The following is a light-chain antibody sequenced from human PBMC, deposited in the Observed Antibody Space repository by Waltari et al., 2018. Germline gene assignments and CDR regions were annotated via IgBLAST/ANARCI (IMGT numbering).Light chain of an antibody. V-gene: IGLV2-23*01. CDR2: EGT. J-gene: IGLJ1*01. CDR1: SNDLGTYNL. CDR3: CSYAGSTTFLYV. Sequence: QSALTQPASVSGSPGQSITISCTGSSNDLGTYNLLSWYHQHPGKAPKLMIYEGTERPSGVSNRFSGSKSGNTASLTISGLQAEDEADYYCCSYAGSTTFLYVFGTGTKVTVL.